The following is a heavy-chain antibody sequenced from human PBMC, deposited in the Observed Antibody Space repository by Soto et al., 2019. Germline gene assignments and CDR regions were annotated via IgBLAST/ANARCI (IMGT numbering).Heavy chain of an antibody. CDR2: ISSSSSTI. J-gene: IGHJ4*02. V-gene: IGHV3-48*02. Sequence: EVQLVESGGGLVQPGGSLRLSCAASGFTFSSYSMNWVRQAPGKGLEWVSYISSSSSTIYYADSVKGRFTISRDNAKNSLYLQINSLRDEDTAVYYCARVRVGKGPNFDYWGQGTLVTVSS. D-gene: IGHD2-15*01. CDR3: ARVRVGKGPNFDY. CDR1: GFTFSSYS.